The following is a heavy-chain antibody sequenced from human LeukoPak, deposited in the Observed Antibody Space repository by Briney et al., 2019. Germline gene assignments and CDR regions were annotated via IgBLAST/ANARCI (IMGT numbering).Heavy chain of an antibody. CDR1: GFTFSRNS. CDR2: ISSGSTYI. CDR3: ARDADSGYYYIDY. V-gene: IGHV3-21*01. D-gene: IGHD3-10*01. J-gene: IGHJ4*02. Sequence: GGSLRLSCAASGFTFSRNSMNWVRQAPEKGLEWVSSISSGSTYIYYADSVKGRFTISRDNAKNSLYLQMNSLRADDTALYYCARDADSGYYYIDYWGRGTLVTVSS.